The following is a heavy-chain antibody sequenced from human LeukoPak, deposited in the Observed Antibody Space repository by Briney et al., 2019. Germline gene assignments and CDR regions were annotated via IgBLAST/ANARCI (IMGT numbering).Heavy chain of an antibody. V-gene: IGHV4-39*01. CDR3: ARHGGGGGGMAFDI. D-gene: IGHD3-16*01. CDR2: IYYSGST. J-gene: IGHJ3*02. Sequence: PSETLSLTCTVSGGSISSSSYYWGWIRQPPGRGLEWIGSIYYSGSTYYNPSLKSRVTISVDTSKNQFSLKLSSVTAADTAVYYCARHGGGGGGMAFDIWGQGTMVTVSS. CDR1: GGSISSSSYY.